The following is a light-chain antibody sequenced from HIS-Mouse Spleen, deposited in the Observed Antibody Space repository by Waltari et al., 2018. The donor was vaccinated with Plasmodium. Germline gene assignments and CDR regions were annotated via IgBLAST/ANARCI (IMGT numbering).Light chain of an antibody. Sequence: AIRITQSPSSLSASTGDRVTITCRASQGISSDLAWYQPKPGKAPKLLIYAASTLQSGVPSRFSGSGSGTDFTLTISCLQSEDFATYYCQQYYSYPWTFGQGTKVEIK. V-gene: IGKV1-8*01. CDR2: AAS. CDR1: QGISSD. CDR3: QQYYSYPWT. J-gene: IGKJ1*01.